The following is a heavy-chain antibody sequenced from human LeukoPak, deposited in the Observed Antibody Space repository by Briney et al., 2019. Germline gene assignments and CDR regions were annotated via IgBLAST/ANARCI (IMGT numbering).Heavy chain of an antibody. J-gene: IGHJ3*02. V-gene: IGHV4-59*08. CDR2: IYYSGST. CDR1: GASISSYY. D-gene: IGHD4-17*01. CDR3: ARRSYGVAFDI. Sequence: SETLSLTCTVSGASISSYYWSWIRQPPGKGLEWIGYIYYSGSTNYNPSLKSRVTISVDTSKNQFSLKLSSVTAADTAVYYCARRSYGVAFDIWGQGTMVTVSS.